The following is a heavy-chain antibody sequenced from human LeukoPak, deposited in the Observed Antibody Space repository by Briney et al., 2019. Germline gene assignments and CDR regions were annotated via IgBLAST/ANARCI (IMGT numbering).Heavy chain of an antibody. CDR1: GFTFIRYP. CDR3: VREGSENTFDF. J-gene: IGHJ3*01. Sequence: GGSLRPSCSAPGFTFIRYPLLWVRQAPGKGLQCVSAISSNGGATYHADSVKGRFTISRDNSKNTLYLQMNSLRAEDTAVYYCVREGSENTFDFWGHGTLVTVSS. V-gene: IGHV3-64D*09. CDR2: ISSNGGAT. D-gene: IGHD2-15*01.